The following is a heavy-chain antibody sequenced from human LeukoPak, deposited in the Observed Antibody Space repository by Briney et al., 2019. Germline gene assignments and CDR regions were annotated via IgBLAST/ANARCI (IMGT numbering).Heavy chain of an antibody. CDR3: AKDPSYTAAGTDY. CDR1: GFTLSSYE. V-gene: IGHV3-NL1*01. Sequence: PGGSLRLSCTVSGFTLSSYEMSWIRQAPGKGLEWVSSIDYDGGSGHYADSVKGRFTISRDNSKNTLDLQMSSLRAEDTAVYYCAKDPSYTAAGTDYWGQGTLVTVSS. CDR2: IDYDGGSG. D-gene: IGHD6-13*01. J-gene: IGHJ4*02.